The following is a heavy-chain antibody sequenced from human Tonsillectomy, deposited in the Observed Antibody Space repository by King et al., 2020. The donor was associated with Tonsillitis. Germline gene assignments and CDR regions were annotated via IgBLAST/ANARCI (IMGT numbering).Heavy chain of an antibody. Sequence: SSGDYYWSWIRQPPGKGLEWIGYVYPRGSTYYKSSLESRVTISMNTSKNQFSLKMRSVTAADTAVYFCAREAWPAGYFDSWGQGTLVTVSS. V-gene: IGHV4-30-4*01. J-gene: IGHJ4*02. CDR3: AREAWPAGYFDS. CDR1: SSGDYY. CDR2: VYPRGST.